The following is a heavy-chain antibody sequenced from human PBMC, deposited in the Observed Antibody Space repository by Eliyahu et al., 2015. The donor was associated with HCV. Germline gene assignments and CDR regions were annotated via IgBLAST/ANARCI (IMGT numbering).Heavy chain of an antibody. CDR3: AREDGDYNWFDP. CDR1: GXTFTGYY. V-gene: IGHV1-2*02. Sequence: QVQLVQSGAEVXKPGASVKVSCKASGXTFTGYYMXWVRQAPGQGLEWMGWINPNSGGTNYAQKFQGRVTMTXDTSISTAYMELSRLRSDDTAVYYCAREDGDYNWFDPWGQGTLVTVSS. J-gene: IGHJ5*02. D-gene: IGHD4-17*01. CDR2: INPNSGGT.